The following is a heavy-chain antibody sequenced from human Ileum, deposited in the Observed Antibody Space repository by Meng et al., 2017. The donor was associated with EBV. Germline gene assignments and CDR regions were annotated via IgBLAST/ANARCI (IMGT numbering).Heavy chain of an antibody. CDR3: AKDRHSGSIFFDY. V-gene: IGHV3-30*04. D-gene: IGHD3-3*02. J-gene: IGHJ4*02. CDR2: ISHDGARP. CDR1: GFTLRQCA. Sequence: SVRDGGHVGEYLKRALTASGFTLRQCATHLLLQRPRKRQQWSVCISHDGARPLDAAAAKDRFTISRYNSKKTFYLQLNTLRADDTAMYYWAKDRHSGSIFFDYWGQGTLVTVSS.